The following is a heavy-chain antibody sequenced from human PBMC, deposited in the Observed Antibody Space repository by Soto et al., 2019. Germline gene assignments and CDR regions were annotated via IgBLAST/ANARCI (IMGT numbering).Heavy chain of an antibody. D-gene: IGHD1-26*01. CDR1: GFTFRSYA. Sequence: GGSLRLSCAASGFTFRSYAMSWVRQAPGKGLEWVSVIADSRDRTYYADSVKGRFTISRDNSKNTLYLQMHNLRAEDTAVYYCASSQGIVGAMAWGQGTLVTVSS. CDR3: ASSQGIVGAMA. CDR2: IADSRDRT. J-gene: IGHJ5*02. V-gene: IGHV3-23*01.